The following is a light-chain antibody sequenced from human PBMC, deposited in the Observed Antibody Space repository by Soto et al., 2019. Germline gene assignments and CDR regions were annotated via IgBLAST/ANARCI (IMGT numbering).Light chain of an antibody. V-gene: IGKV3D-20*02. Sequence: EIVLTQSPGTLSLSPGERATLSCRASQSVGGSYVGWYQQKPGQAPRLLIYGASTRAAGVPPRFSGSGSGTDLTLTISSLEPEDFAVYYCQQRSNWPLITFGQGTRLEIK. CDR3: QQRSNWPLIT. CDR2: GAS. CDR1: QSVGGSY. J-gene: IGKJ5*01.